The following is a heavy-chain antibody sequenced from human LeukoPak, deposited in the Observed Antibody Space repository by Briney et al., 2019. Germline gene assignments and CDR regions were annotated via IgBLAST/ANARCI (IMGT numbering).Heavy chain of an antibody. CDR2: IYYSGST. V-gene: IGHV4-59*01. CDR1: GGSISSYY. J-gene: IGHJ4*02. Sequence: SSETLSPTCTVSGGSISSYYWSWIRQPPGKGLEWIGYIYYSGSTNYNPSLKSRVTISVDTSKNQFSLKLSSVTAADTAVYYCARDLLGVRGVRQFDYWGQGTLVTVSS. D-gene: IGHD2-8*02. CDR3: ARDLLGVRGVRQFDY.